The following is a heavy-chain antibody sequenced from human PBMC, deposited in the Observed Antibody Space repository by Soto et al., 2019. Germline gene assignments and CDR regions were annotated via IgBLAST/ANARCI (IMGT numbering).Heavy chain of an antibody. V-gene: IGHV4-4*07. CDR1: GDSFSRYY. D-gene: IGHD3-10*01. Sequence: QVQLQESGPGLVKPSETLSLTCTVSGDSFSRYYWSWIRQPAGKGLEWIGRIYPSGTTNYNPSLKSRLTLSRDTSKNQFSLSLKSVTAADTAVCFCARDDYGSAGMDVWGQGTTVIVSS. CDR2: IYPSGTT. J-gene: IGHJ6*02. CDR3: ARDDYGSAGMDV.